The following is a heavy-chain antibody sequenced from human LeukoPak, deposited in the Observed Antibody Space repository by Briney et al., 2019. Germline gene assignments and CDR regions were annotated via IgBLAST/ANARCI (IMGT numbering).Heavy chain of an antibody. V-gene: IGHV3-23*01. J-gene: IGHJ6*04. CDR1: GFTFSSYA. D-gene: IGHD6-13*01. Sequence: GGSLRLSCAASGFTFSSYAMSWVRQAPGKGLKWVSTINDNGAGTYYADSVKGRFTISRDNSKNTLYLQMNSLRAEDTAVYYCAKRDSGSSWSVLDVWGKGTTVTVSS. CDR3: AKRDSGSSWSVLDV. CDR2: INDNGAGT.